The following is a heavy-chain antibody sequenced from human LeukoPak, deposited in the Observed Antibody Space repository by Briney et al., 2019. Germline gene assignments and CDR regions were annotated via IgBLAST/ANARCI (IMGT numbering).Heavy chain of an antibody. V-gene: IGHV4-4*07. CDR3: ARTHSSSSDGRWFDP. Sequence: KPSETLSLTCTVSGGSISRYYWSWIRQPAGKGLEWIGRIYTSGSTNYNPSLKSRVTMSVDTSKNQFSLKLSSVTAADTAVYYCARTHSSSSDGRWFDPWGQGTLVTVSS. D-gene: IGHD6-6*01. CDR2: IYTSGST. CDR1: GGSISRYY. J-gene: IGHJ5*02.